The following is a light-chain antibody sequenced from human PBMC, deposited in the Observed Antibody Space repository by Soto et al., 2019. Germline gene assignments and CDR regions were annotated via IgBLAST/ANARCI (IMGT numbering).Light chain of an antibody. CDR3: QQYYRWPQT. V-gene: IGKV3-15*01. CDR1: QSLSFN. J-gene: IGKJ1*01. CDR2: AAS. Sequence: EIVMTQSPATLSVSPGERATLSGRASQSLSFNLAWYQQKPGQAPRLLIYAASTRATGIPARFSGSGSGTEFTLTISSLQSEDFAVYYCQQYYRWPQTFGQGTKVEIK.